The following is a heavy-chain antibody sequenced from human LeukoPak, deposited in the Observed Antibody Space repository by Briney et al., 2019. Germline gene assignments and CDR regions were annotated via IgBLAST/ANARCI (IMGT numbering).Heavy chain of an antibody. CDR3: ARGFTVRSPFDY. J-gene: IGHJ4*02. CDR1: GYTFTSYD. D-gene: IGHD4-11*01. Sequence: ASVKVSCKASGYTFTSYDINWVRQATGQGLEWMGWMNPNSGNTGYAQKFQGRVTMTRNTSISTAYMELSSLRSEDTAVYYCARGFTVRSPFDYWGQGTLVTVSS. V-gene: IGHV1-8*01. CDR2: MNPNSGNT.